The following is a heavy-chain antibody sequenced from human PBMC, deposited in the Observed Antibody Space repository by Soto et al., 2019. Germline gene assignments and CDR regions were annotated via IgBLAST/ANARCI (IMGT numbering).Heavy chain of an antibody. CDR2: ISYDGSNK. V-gene: IGHV3-30*18. D-gene: IGHD3-22*01. Sequence: PGGSLRLSCAASGFTFSSYGMHWVRQAPGKGLEWVAVISYDGSNKYYADSVKGRFTISRDSSKNTLYLQVNSLRAEDTALYYCAKKDGTDGYYDVFDIWGRGTMVTVSS. CDR1: GFTFSSYG. CDR3: AKKDGTDGYYDVFDI. J-gene: IGHJ3*02.